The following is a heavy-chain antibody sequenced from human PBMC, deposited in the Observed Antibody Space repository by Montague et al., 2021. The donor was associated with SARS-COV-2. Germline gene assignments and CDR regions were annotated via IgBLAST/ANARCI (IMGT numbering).Heavy chain of an antibody. V-gene: IGHV1-18*01. J-gene: IGHJ4*02. CDR1: GYNLNIYG. CDR3: ARDRGDAAESVLDY. D-gene: IGHD6-13*01. Sequence: XVKVSCKASGYNLNIYGISWLRQAPGQGLEWMGWISAYNGNPNYAQKLQGRVTMTTDTSTSTAYMELRSLRSDDTAVYYCARDRGDAAESVLDYWGQGTLVTVSS. CDR2: ISAYNGNP.